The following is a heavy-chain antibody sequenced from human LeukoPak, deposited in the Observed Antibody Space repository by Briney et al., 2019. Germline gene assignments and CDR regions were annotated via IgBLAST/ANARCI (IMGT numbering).Heavy chain of an antibody. CDR3: ARDPQGYCSSTSCYRYAFDI. Sequence: ASVKVSCKASGHTFTGYYMHWVRQAPGQGLEWMGRINPNSGGTNYAQKFQGRVTMTRDTSISTAYMELSRLRSDDTAVYYCARDPQGYCSSTSCYRYAFDIWGQGTMVTVSS. V-gene: IGHV1-2*06. CDR1: GHTFTGYY. D-gene: IGHD2-2*01. CDR2: INPNSGGT. J-gene: IGHJ3*02.